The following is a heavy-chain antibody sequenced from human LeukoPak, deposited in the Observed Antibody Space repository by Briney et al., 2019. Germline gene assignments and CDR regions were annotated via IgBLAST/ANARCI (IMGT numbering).Heavy chain of an antibody. Sequence: GASVKVSCKASGGTFNNYAISWARQAPGQGLEWMGGIIPIFGTSNYAQKFQGRVTITADESTSTAYMELSSLRSADTAVYYCARGSIYHGAFDMWGQGTMVTVSS. CDR1: GGTFNNYA. CDR3: ARGSIYHGAFDM. J-gene: IGHJ3*02. D-gene: IGHD2/OR15-2a*01. V-gene: IGHV1-69*13. CDR2: IIPIFGTS.